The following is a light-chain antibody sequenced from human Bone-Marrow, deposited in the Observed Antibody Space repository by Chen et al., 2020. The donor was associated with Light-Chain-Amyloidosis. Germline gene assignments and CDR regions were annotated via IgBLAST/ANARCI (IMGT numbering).Light chain of an antibody. Sequence: QSVLTQPPSVSAAPGQKVAISCSGSSSNIGKDHVSWYQQVPGTAPKLLIYDNNKRPAGIPARFSGSKSGTSATLGITGLQTGDEADYYCGTWDASLSGVVFGGGTQLTVL. V-gene: IGLV1-51*01. J-gene: IGLJ2*01. CDR1: SSNIGKDH. CDR2: DNN. CDR3: GTWDASLSGVV.